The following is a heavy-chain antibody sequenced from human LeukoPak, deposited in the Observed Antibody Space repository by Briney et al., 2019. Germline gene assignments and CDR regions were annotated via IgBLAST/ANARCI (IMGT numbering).Heavy chain of an antibody. J-gene: IGHJ4*02. V-gene: IGHV4-34*01. Sequence: SETLSLTCAVYGGSFSGYYWSWIRQPPGKGPEWIGEINHSGSTNYNPSLKSRVTISVDTSKNQFSLKLSSVTAADTAVYYCARGGKYQLLDYWGQGTLVTVSS. CDR3: ARGGKYQLLDY. CDR2: INHSGST. CDR1: GGSFSGYY. D-gene: IGHD2-2*01.